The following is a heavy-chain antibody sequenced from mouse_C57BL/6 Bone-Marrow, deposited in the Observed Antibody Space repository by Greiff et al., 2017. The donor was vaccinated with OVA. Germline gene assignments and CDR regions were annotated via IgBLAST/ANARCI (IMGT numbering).Heavy chain of an antibody. CDR1: GYAFSSYW. Sequence: VQLQQSGAELVKPGASVKISCKASGYAFSSYWMNWVKQRPGKGLEWIGQIYPGDGDTNYNGKFKGKATLTADKSSSTAYMQLSSLTSEDSAVYFCAREGLLWLRRFDYWGQGTTLTVSS. CDR3: AREGLLWLRRFDY. D-gene: IGHD2-2*01. CDR2: IYPGDGDT. J-gene: IGHJ2*01. V-gene: IGHV1-80*01.